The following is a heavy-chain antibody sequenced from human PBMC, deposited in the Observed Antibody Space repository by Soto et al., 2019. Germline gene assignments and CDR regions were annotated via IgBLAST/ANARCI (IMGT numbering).Heavy chain of an antibody. CDR2: ISYDGSNK. CDR3: AKEYGDYVFYYGMDV. V-gene: IGHV3-30*18. J-gene: IGHJ6*02. D-gene: IGHD4-17*01. Sequence: GGSLRLSCAASEFTLRGYGMHWIRQAPGKGLEWGAVISYDGSNKYNADSVKGRLTISRDNSKNTLYLQMNSLRAEDTAVYYCAKEYGDYVFYYGMDVWGQGTTVTVSS. CDR1: EFTLRGYG.